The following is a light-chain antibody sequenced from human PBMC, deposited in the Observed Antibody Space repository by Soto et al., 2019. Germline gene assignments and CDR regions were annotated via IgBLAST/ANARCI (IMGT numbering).Light chain of an antibody. J-gene: IGKJ1*01. CDR3: QQYGSSPPFT. CDR2: GAS. CDR1: QSVSSSY. Sequence: IVLTQSPGTLSLSPGERATISCRASQSVSSSYLAWYQQKPGQAPTLLIYGASSRATGIPHRFGGSGSGTDFTLTIRSLEPEDFAVYYCQQYGSSPPFTFGQGTKVDIK. V-gene: IGKV3-20*01.